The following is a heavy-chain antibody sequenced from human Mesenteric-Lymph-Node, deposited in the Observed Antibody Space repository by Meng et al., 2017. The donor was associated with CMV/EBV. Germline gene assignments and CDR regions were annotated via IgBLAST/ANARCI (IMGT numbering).Heavy chain of an antibody. J-gene: IGHJ4*02. CDR2: INTDGSTT. CDR1: GFTFSAYW. V-gene: IGHV3-74*03. D-gene: IGHD6-19*01. CDR3: ARFGVAVAGYDY. Sequence: GGSLRLSCAASGFTFSAYWLHWVRQAPGQGLVWVSRINTDGSTTTYADSVKGRFTTSRVNAKNTVYLQMNSLRVEDTAVYYCARFGVAVAGYDYWGQGTLVTVSS.